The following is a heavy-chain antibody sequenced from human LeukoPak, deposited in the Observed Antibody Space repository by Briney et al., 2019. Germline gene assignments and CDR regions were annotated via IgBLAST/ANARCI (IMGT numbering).Heavy chain of an antibody. CDR2: INPNSGGT. J-gene: IGHJ4*02. CDR1: GYTFTDYY. V-gene: IGHV1-2*02. Sequence: ASVKVSCKASGYTFTDYYIHWVRQAPGQGLEWMGWINPNSGGTNYAQKFQGRVTMTRDTSISTAYMELSRLRSDDTAVYYCARDFRAVAGTGRLGYWGQGTLVTVSS. CDR3: ARDFRAVAGTGRLGY. D-gene: IGHD6-19*01.